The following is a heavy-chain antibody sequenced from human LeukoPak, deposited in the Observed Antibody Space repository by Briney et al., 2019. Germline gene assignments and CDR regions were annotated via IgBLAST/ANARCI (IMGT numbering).Heavy chain of an antibody. CDR1: GYTFTNYG. Sequence: ASVKVSCKASGYTFTNYGISWVRQAPGQGLEWMGWISTYNGNTNYAQKLQGRVTMTTDTSTSTAYMGLRSLRSDDTAVYYCAREHYYDTTGYYDYYYYMDVWGKGTTVTVSS. CDR2: ISTYNGNT. J-gene: IGHJ6*03. D-gene: IGHD3-22*01. V-gene: IGHV1-18*01. CDR3: AREHYYDTTGYYDYYYYMDV.